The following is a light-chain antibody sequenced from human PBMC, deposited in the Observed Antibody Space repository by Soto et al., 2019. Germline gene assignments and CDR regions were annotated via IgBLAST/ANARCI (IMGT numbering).Light chain of an antibody. CDR3: QQYSSYTWT. CDR2: DAS. J-gene: IGKJ1*01. Sequence: DIQMTQSPSTLSASVGDRVTITCRASQSISSWLAWYKQKPGKAPKLLIYDASSLESGVPSRFSGSGSGTEFTLTISSLQPDDFATYYCQQYSSYTWTFGQGTKV. CDR1: QSISSW. V-gene: IGKV1-5*01.